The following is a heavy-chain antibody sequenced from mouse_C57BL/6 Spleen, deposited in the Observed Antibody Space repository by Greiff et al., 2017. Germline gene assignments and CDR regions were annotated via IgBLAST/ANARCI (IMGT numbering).Heavy chain of an antibody. CDR2: IYPGSGST. V-gene: IGHV1-55*01. Sequence: QVQLQQPGAELVKPGASVKMSCKASGYTFTSYWITWVKQRPGQGLEWIGDIYPGSGSTNYTEKFKSKATLTVDTSSSTAYMQLSSLTSEDSAVYYCARAGDYDYDRFTYWGQGTLVTVSA. CDR3: ARAGDYDYDRFTY. CDR1: GYTFTSYW. D-gene: IGHD2-4*01. J-gene: IGHJ3*01.